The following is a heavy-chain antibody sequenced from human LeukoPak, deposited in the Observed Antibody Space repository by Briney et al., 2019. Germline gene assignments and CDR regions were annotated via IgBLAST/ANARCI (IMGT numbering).Heavy chain of an antibody. Sequence: ASVKVSCKVSGYTLTELSMHWVRQAPGKGLEWMGGFDPEDGETIYAQKFQGRVTMTEDTSTDTAYMELSSLRSEDTAVYYCARDRGSSRYTAAAFDIWGQGTMVTVSS. V-gene: IGHV1-24*01. CDR3: ARDRGSSRYTAAAFDI. CDR1: GYTLTELS. CDR2: FDPEDGET. J-gene: IGHJ3*02. D-gene: IGHD6-13*01.